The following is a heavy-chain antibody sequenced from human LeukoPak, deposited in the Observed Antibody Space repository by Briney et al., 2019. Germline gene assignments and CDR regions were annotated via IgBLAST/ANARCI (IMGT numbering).Heavy chain of an antibody. Sequence: ASVKVSCKASGYTFTVYYMHWVRQAPGQGLEWMGWINPNSGGTNYAQKFQGRVTMTRDTSISTAYMELSRLRSDDTAVYYCARVMEYGGNPQPFDYWGQGTLVTVSS. V-gene: IGHV1-2*02. CDR2: INPNSGGT. CDR3: ARVMEYGGNPQPFDY. D-gene: IGHD4-23*01. J-gene: IGHJ4*02. CDR1: GYTFTVYY.